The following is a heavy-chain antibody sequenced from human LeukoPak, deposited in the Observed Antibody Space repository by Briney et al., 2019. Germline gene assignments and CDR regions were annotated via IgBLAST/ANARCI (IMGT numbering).Heavy chain of an antibody. CDR1: GGSFSGYY. CDR2: INHSGST. D-gene: IGHD3-3*01. V-gene: IGHV4-34*01. Sequence: SETLSLTCAVYGGSFSGYYWSWIRQPPGKGLEWIGEINHSGSTNYNPSLNSRVTISVDTSKNQFSLKLSSVTAADTAVYYCARESPRGWSGYYAYYFDYWGQGTLVTVSS. J-gene: IGHJ4*02. CDR3: ARESPRGWSGYYAYYFDY.